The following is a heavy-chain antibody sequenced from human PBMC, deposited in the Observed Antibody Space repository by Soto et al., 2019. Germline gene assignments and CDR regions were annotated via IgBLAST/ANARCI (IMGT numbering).Heavy chain of an antibody. J-gene: IGHJ6*02. CDR1: GFTFSSYS. Sequence: GGSLRLSCATSGFTFSSYSMNWVRQAPGMGLEWVSSISSSSRYIYYADSVRGRFTISRDNAKNSLYLQINSLRAEDTAVYYCARDRLVAATSAPPYCYYGMDVWGQGTTVTVSS. CDR3: ARDRLVAATSAPPYCYYGMDV. CDR2: ISSSSRYI. D-gene: IGHD2-15*01. V-gene: IGHV3-21*01.